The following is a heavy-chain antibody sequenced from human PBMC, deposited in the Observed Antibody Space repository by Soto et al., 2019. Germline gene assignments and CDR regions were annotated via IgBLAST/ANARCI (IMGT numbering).Heavy chain of an antibody. CDR2: INPNSGGT. V-gene: IGHV1-2*04. J-gene: IGHJ5*02. CDR1: GYTFTGYY. Sequence: VASVEVSCEASGYTFTGYYMHWVRQAPGQGLEWMGWINPNSGGTNYAQKFQGWVTMTRDTSISTAYMELSRLRSDDTAVYYCARASIAASMPYNWFDPWGQGPLVTVSS. CDR3: ARASIAASMPYNWFDP. D-gene: IGHD6-6*01.